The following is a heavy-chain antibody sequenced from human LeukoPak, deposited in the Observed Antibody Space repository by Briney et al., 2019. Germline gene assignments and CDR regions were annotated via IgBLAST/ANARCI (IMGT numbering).Heavy chain of an antibody. V-gene: IGHV3-48*03. CDR3: GYTYYYDSSGYYPTGFLDY. Sequence: PGGSLRLSCEASGFTFSSYEMNWVRQAPGKGLEWVSYISSSGSTIYYADSVKGRFTISRDNAKNSLYLQMNSLRAEDTAVYYCGYTYYYDSSGYYPTGFLDYWGQGTLVTVSS. CDR1: GFTFSSYE. CDR2: ISSSGSTI. D-gene: IGHD3-22*01. J-gene: IGHJ4*02.